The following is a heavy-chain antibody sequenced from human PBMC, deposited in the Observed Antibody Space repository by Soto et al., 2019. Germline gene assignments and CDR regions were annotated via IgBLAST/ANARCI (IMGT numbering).Heavy chain of an antibody. CDR1: GFTFSSYA. D-gene: IGHD1-7*01. CDR2: ISGSGGST. Sequence: EVQLLESGGGLVQPGGYLRLSCAASGFTFSSYAMSWVRQAPGKGLEWVSAISGSGGSTYYADSVKGRFTISRDNSKNTLYLQMNSLRADDTAVYYCAKDYSNWSYVYYMDVWGKGTTVTVSS. J-gene: IGHJ6*03. V-gene: IGHV3-23*01. CDR3: AKDYSNWSYVYYMDV.